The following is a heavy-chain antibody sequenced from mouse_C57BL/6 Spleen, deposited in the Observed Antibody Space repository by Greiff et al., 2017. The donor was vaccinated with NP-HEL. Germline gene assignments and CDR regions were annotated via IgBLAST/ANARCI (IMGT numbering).Heavy chain of an antibody. Sequence: QVQLQQSGAELVRPGSSVKLSCKASGYTFTSYWMDWVKQRPGQGLEWIGNIYPSDSETHYNQKFKDKATLTVDKSSSTAYMQLSSLTSEDSAVYYCARPDYYGSSPFAYWGQGTLVTVSA. D-gene: IGHD1-1*01. CDR3: ARPDYYGSSPFAY. J-gene: IGHJ3*01. V-gene: IGHV1-61*01. CDR2: IYPSDSET. CDR1: GYTFTSYW.